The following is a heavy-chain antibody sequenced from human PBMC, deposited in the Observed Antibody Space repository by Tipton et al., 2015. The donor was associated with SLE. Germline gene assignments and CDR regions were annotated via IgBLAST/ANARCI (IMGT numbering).Heavy chain of an antibody. D-gene: IGHD5-12*01. J-gene: IGHJ4*02. CDR3: ARRLTRYSGYDYFDY. V-gene: IGHV4-59*08. CDR1: GGSISSYY. Sequence: LRLSCTVSGGSISSYYWSWIRQPPGKGLEWIGYIYYSGSTNYSPSLKSRVTISVDTSKNQFSLKLSSVTAADTAVYYCARRLTRYSGYDYFDYWGQGTLVTVSS. CDR2: IYYSGST.